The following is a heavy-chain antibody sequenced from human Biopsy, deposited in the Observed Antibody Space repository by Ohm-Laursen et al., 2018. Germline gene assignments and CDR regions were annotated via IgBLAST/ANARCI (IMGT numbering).Heavy chain of an antibody. CDR3: ARNTGWYGDLYYFDY. J-gene: IGHJ4*02. D-gene: IGHD6-19*01. V-gene: IGHV1-46*01. CDR1: GYSFTSYY. Sequence: ASVKVSCTASGYSFTSYYMHWVRQAPGQGLEWMGMINPSGSTTSYPQIFQGRVTMTRDTSKSTVYMELCSLRSADTAVYFCARNTGWYGDLYYFDYWGQGTQATVSS. CDR2: INPSGSTT.